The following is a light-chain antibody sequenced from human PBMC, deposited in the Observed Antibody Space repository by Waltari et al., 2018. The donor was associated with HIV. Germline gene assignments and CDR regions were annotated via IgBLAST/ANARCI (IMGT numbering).Light chain of an antibody. J-gene: IGLJ2*01. Sequence: QSVLTQSPSASGTPGQRVTISCSGSSSNIGSNYVYWYQQLPGTAPKLILLRNNQRASGVPDRMFGCKSGPSPSLAISGLRSEDEAHYYCATWTDSLSGVVFGGGTQLRVL. CDR1: SSNIGSNY. V-gene: IGLV1-47*01. CDR3: ATWTDSLSGVV. CDR2: RNN.